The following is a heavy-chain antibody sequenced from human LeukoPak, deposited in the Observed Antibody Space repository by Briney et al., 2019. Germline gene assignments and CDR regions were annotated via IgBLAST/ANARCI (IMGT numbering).Heavy chain of an antibody. Sequence: SETLSLTCTVSGYSISSGYYWGWIRQPPGKGLEWIGSIYHSGSTYYNPSLKSRVTISVDTSKNQFSLKLSSVTAADTAVYYCARGLNKRAVAGTGYWGQGTLVTVSS. CDR1: GYSISSGYY. CDR2: IYHSGST. V-gene: IGHV4-38-2*02. CDR3: ARGLNKRAVAGTGY. J-gene: IGHJ4*02. D-gene: IGHD6-19*01.